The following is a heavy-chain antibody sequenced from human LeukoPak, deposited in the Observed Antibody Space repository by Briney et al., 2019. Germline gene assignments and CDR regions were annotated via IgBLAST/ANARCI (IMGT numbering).Heavy chain of an antibody. CDR3: AKEGTASKPSDLDY. CDR1: GFIFNDYG. V-gene: IGHV3-30*02. J-gene: IGHJ4*02. CDR2: IRYNGDNK. Sequence: GGSLRLSCAASGFIFNDYGMHWVRQAPGKGLEWVAFIRYNGDNKYYVDSVKGRFTISRDNSKNTLHLQMNSLKPEDTAVYYCAKEGTASKPSDLDYWGQGTQVTVSS. D-gene: IGHD1/OR15-1a*01.